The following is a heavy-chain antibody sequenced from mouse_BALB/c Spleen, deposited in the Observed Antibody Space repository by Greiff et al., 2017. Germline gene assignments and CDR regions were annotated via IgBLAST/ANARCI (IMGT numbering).Heavy chain of an antibody. Sequence: DVKLEESGPRLVKPSQTLSLTCSVTGDSIASGYWNWIRKFPGNKLEYMGYISYSGSTYYNPSLKSRISITRDTSKNQYYLQLNSVTTEDTATYYCARAYYGNFYAMDYWGQGTSVTVSS. CDR3: ARAYYGNFYAMDY. CDR1: GDSIASGY. V-gene: IGHV3-8*02. CDR2: ISYSGST. D-gene: IGHD2-10*01. J-gene: IGHJ4*01.